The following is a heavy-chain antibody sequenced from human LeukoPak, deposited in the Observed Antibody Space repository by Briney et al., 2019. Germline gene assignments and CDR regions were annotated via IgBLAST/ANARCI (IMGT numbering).Heavy chain of an antibody. CDR3: ARGYWSYSSTGYYDF. D-gene: IGHD3-9*01. J-gene: IGHJ4*02. Sequence: ASVKLSCKASGYTFTSYSISWVRQAPGQGLEWMGWISAYNGNTNYAQTLQDRVTMTTDTSTSTAYMELRSLRSDDTAVFYCARGYWSYSSTGYYDFWGQGTLVSVSS. CDR2: ISAYNGNT. CDR1: GYTFTSYS. V-gene: IGHV1-18*01.